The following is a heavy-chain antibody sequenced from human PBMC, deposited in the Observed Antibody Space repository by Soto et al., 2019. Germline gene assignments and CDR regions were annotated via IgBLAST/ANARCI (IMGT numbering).Heavy chain of an antibody. Sequence: QITLKESGPTLVKPTQTLTLTCTFSGFSLSTSGVGVGWIRQPPGKALEWLALIYWDDDKRYSPSLKSRLTITKDTSKNQVFLTMTNMDPVDTATYDCAHSKVTTYYFDYWGQGTLVTVSS. V-gene: IGHV2-5*02. D-gene: IGHD4-17*01. CDR2: IYWDDDK. CDR3: AHSKVTTYYFDY. CDR1: GFSLSTSGVG. J-gene: IGHJ4*02.